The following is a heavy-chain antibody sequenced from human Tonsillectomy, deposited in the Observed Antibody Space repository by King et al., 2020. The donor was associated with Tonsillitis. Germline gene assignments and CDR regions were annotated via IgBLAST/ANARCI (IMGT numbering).Heavy chain of an antibody. CDR2: IIPIFGTV. CDR3: ARVRHKGGYDSSGYHHYPFFDY. V-gene: IGHV1-69*01. CDR1: GGTFSSYA. Sequence: QLVQSGAEVKKPGSSVKVSCKASGGTFSSYAISWVRQAPGQGLEWMGGIIPIFGTVNYAQKFQVRVTITADESTSTAYMELSSLRSEDTAVYYWARVRHKGGYDSSGYHHYPFFDYWGQGTLVTVSS. D-gene: IGHD3-22*01. J-gene: IGHJ4*02.